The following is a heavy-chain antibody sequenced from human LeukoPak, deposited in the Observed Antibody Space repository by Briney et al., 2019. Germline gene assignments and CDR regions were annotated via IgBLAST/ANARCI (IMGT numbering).Heavy chain of an antibody. D-gene: IGHD4-17*01. Sequence: PGGSLRLSCAASGFTYSGYSMNWVRQAPGKGLEWVSYISSSSTTTYYADYMPGRITISSNNAKNSLYLQMLSLRDGDTAVYYCARDSTVTHAWSGCGFDFWGQGTMVTVSS. CDR3: ARDSTVTHAWSGCGFDF. J-gene: IGHJ3*01. V-gene: IGHV3-48*02. CDR2: ISSSSTTT. CDR1: GFTYSGYS.